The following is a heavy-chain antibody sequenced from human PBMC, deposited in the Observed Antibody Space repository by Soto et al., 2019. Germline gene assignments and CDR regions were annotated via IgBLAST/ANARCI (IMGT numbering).Heavy chain of an antibody. CDR1: GYTFTSYG. V-gene: IGHV1-18*01. CDR2: ISANNGNT. CDR3: AIDQEFPDS. Sequence: QVQLVQSGAEVKKPGASVKVSCKASGYTFTSYGITWVRQAPGQGLEWMGWISANNGNTNYVQKFRGRVTMTTDTSTSTAYMEVRSLRSDDTAVYYCAIDQEFPDSWGQGTLVTVSS. J-gene: IGHJ5*01.